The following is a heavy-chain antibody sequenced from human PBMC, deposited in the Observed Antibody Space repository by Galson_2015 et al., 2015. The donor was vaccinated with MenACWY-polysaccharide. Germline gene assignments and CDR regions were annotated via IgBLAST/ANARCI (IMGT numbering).Heavy chain of an antibody. Sequence: SLRLSCAASGFTFSTYAMNWVRQSPEKGLQWIAYISGGGAMIHYADSVEGRFTLPRDNAQDSLYLEMNSLTAEDTGLYCCARDGGSYDAYDIWGQGTVVTVSS. V-gene: IGHV3-48*03. D-gene: IGHD5-18*01. J-gene: IGHJ3*02. CDR1: GFTFSTYA. CDR2: ISGGGAMI. CDR3: ARDGGSYDAYDI.